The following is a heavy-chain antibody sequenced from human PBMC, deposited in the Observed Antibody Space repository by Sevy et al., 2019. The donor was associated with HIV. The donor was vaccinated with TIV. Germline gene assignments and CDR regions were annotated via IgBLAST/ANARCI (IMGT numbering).Heavy chain of an antibody. CDR2: IRFDGSDK. J-gene: IGHJ4*02. CDR3: AKDLESYSSSWPYCFDY. Sequence: GGSLRLSCGASGSIFSLYGMHWVRQAPGKGLEWVAFIRFDGSDKYYADSVKGRFTISRDNSKNTLYLQMNSLRPEDTALYYYAKDLESYSSSWPYCFDYWGQGTLVTVSS. D-gene: IGHD6-13*01. CDR1: GSIFSLYG. V-gene: IGHV3-30*02.